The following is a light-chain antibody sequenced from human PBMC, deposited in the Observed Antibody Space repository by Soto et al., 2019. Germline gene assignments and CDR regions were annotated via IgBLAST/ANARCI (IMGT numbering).Light chain of an antibody. J-gene: IGKJ3*01. CDR2: GSS. CDR1: QSVSGGF. Sequence: EVVLTQSPGTLSLSAGERATLSCRVSQSVSGGFLAWYQQKPGQAPRLLIDGSSSRATGIPERFSGSGSGTDSTLTISRLAHEDVAVYYCQQYGTSSGFTFGPGTKVDI. V-gene: IGKV3-20*01. CDR3: QQYGTSSGFT.